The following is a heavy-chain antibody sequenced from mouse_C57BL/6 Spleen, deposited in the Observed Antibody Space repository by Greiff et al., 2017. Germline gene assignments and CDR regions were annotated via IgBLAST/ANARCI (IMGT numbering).Heavy chain of an antibody. V-gene: IGHV1-76*01. CDR1: GYTFTDYY. CDR2: IYPGSGNT. CDR3: ARDYYCSSPFDY. Sequence: LQESGAELVRPGASVKLSCKASGYTFTDYYINWVKQRPGQGLAWIARIYPGSGNTYYNEKFKGKATLTAEKSSSTAYMQLSSLTSEDSAVYFCARDYYCSSPFDYWGQGTTLTVSS. J-gene: IGHJ2*01. D-gene: IGHD1-1*01.